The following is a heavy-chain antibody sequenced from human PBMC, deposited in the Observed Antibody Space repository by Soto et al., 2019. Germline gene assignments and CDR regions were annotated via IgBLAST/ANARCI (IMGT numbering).Heavy chain of an antibody. J-gene: IGHJ1*01. D-gene: IGHD3-16*01. CDR3: ASGRAGGGAS. Sequence: QVQLQQWGAGLLKPSETLSLTCGVYGGSLSGNYWSWIRQPPGEGLEWIGEINPSGSTTYSPSLTSRAPISAATSKTQFSLKLSSVIAADTAVYYCASGRAGGGASWGQGPLVTVSS. CDR2: INPSGST. V-gene: IGHV4-34*01. CDR1: GGSLSGNY.